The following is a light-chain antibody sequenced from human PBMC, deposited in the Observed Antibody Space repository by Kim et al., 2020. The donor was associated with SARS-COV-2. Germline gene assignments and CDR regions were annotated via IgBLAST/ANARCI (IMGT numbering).Light chain of an antibody. Sequence: LSPGQRATLSGRASQSVSTYMAWYQQKPGQAPRLLIYDATVRASGIPVRFSGSGSGTDFTLTISNLEPEDFAVYYCQQRSDWPPVFGGGTKVDIK. CDR3: QQRSDWPPV. CDR2: DAT. J-gene: IGKJ4*02. CDR1: QSVSTY. V-gene: IGKV3-11*01.